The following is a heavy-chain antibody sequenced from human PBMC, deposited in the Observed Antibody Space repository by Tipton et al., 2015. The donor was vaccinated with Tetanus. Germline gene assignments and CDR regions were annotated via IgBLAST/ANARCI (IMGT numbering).Heavy chain of an antibody. CDR2: IYYSGTS. J-gene: IGHJ5*02. D-gene: IGHD3-16*01. V-gene: IGHV4-31*03. Sequence: TLSLTCTVSGDSISSGPYSWSWLRQHPGKGLELIGYIYYSGTSYISPSLTRRVSIAVDTSRNQFSLNLTSVTVAGSAVYYCARDQGGGRVARLTWFGPWGQGTLVTVSS. CDR1: GDSISSGPYS. CDR3: ARDQGGGRVARLTWFGP.